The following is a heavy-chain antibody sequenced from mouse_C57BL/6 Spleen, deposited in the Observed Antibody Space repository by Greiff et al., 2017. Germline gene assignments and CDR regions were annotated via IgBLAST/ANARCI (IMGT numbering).Heavy chain of an antibody. Sequence: EVHLVESGGGLVKPGGSLTLSCAASGFTFSSYAMSWVRQTPEKRLEWVATISDGGSYTYYPDNVKGRFSISRDNAKNNLYLQMSHLKSEDTAMYYCARDYYDYDGSYWYFDVWGTGTTVTVSS. CDR1: GFTFSSYA. CDR3: ARDYYDYDGSYWYFDV. V-gene: IGHV5-4*01. CDR2: ISDGGSYT. D-gene: IGHD2-4*01. J-gene: IGHJ1*03.